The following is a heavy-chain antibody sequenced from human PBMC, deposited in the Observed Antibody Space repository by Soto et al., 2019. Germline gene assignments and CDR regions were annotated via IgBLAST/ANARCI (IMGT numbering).Heavy chain of an antibody. D-gene: IGHD6-19*01. CDR2: IIPIFGTA. CDR3: ASAVAKYYYGMDV. J-gene: IGHJ6*02. V-gene: IGHV1-69*12. CDR1: GGTFSSYA. Sequence: QVQLVQSGAEVKKPGSSVKVSCKASGGTFSSYAISWVRQAPGQGLEWMGGIIPIFGTANYAQKFQGRVRMTEDESTTTAYMELRSLRSEDTAVYCCASAVAKYYYGMDVWGQGTTVTVSS.